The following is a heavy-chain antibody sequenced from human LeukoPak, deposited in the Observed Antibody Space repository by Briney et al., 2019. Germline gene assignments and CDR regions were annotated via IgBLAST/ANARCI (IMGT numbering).Heavy chain of an antibody. D-gene: IGHD2-2*01. V-gene: IGHV3-7*01. J-gene: IGHJ4*02. CDR2: IKEDGSEK. CDR1: GFTFSTYW. Sequence: GGSLRLSCAASGFTFSTYWMRRVRQAPGKGLELVANIKEDGSEKYSVDSVKGRFTISRDNAKNSLYLQMNSLSAEDTAVYYCARDRGSINCWGQGTLVTVSS. CDR3: ARDRGSINC.